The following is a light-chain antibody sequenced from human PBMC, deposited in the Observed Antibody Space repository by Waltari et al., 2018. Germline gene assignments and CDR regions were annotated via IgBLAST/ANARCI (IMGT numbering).Light chain of an antibody. J-gene: IGKJ1*01. V-gene: IGKV3-20*01. Sequence: EIVLTQSPGTLSLSPGDRATLSCRASQSVSSSYLAWYQQKPGQHPRLLIYGASSRATGIPDRFSGSGSGTDFTLTISRLEPEDFAVYYCQQYGSSPWTFGQGTKVEIK. CDR3: QQYGSSPWT. CDR1: QSVSSSY. CDR2: GAS.